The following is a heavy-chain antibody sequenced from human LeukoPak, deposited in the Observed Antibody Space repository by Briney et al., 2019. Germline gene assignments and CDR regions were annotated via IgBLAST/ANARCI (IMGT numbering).Heavy chain of an antibody. CDR2: VYNSGDT. J-gene: IGHJ2*01. D-gene: IGHD3-16*01. V-gene: IGHV4-59*08. Sequence: PSETLSLTCTVSGGSTSSDYWSWIRQSPGKGLEWVGYVYNSGDTGKNPSLKSRVTILLDTSRNQCSLKLTSVSAADTAVYYCARLKLGAYFDLWGRGTLVTVSS. CDR1: GGSTSSDY. CDR3: ARLKLGAYFDL.